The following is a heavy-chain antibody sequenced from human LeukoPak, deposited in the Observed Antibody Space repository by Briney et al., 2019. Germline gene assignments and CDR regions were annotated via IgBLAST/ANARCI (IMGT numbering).Heavy chain of an antibody. J-gene: IGHJ4*02. Sequence: SETLSLTCAVYGGSFSGYYWSWIRQPPGKGLEWIGEINHSGSTNYNPSLKSRVTISVDTSKNQFSLKLGSVTAADTAVYYYARGQYYDFWSGYSYYFDYWGQGTLVTVSS. D-gene: IGHD3-3*01. CDR3: ARGQYYDFWSGYSYYFDY. CDR1: GGSFSGYY. CDR2: INHSGST. V-gene: IGHV4-34*01.